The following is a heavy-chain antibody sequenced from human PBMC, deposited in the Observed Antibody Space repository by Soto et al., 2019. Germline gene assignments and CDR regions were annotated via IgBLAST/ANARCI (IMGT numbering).Heavy chain of an antibody. V-gene: IGHV3-11*01. CDR2: ISSSGSTI. J-gene: IGHJ4*02. D-gene: IGHD4-4*01. CDR3: AWSKRSQRLTTYYFDY. CDR1: GFTFSDYY. Sequence: QVQLVESGGGLVKPGGSLRLSCAASGFTFSDYYMSWIRQAPGKGLEWVSYISSSGSTIYYADSVKGRFTISRDNAKNSLYLQMNSLRAEDTAVYYCAWSKRSQRLTTYYFDYWGQGTLVTVSS.